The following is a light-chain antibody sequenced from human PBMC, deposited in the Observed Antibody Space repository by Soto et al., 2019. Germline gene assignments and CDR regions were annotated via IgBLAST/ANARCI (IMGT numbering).Light chain of an antibody. CDR1: SSDVGRYNL. J-gene: IGLJ1*01. Sequence: QSVLTQPPSASGSPGQSVTISCTGTSSDVGRYNLVSWYQQHPGKAPKLLIHEVYKRPSGVPDRFSGSKSGNTASLTVSGLQGEDEDDYYCSSFAGSNILFGTGTKVTVL. V-gene: IGLV2-8*01. CDR3: SSFAGSNIL. CDR2: EVY.